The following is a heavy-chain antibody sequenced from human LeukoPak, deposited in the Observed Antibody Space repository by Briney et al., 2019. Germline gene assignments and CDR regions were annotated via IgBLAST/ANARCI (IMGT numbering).Heavy chain of an antibody. J-gene: IGHJ6*03. Sequence: SETLSLTCTVSGGSISSSSYYWGWIRQPPGKGLEWIGSIYYSGSTYYNPSLKSRVTISLDTSNNQFSLKLNSVTAADTAVYYCARHLDITIFAVVTAPYMDVWGKGTTVTVSS. CDR2: IYYSGST. V-gene: IGHV4-39*01. CDR3: ARHLDITIFAVVTAPYMDV. CDR1: GGSISSSSYY. D-gene: IGHD3-3*01.